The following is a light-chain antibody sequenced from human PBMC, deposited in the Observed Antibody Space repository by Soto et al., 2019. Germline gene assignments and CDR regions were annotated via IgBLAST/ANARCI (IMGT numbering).Light chain of an antibody. J-gene: IGKJ4*01. CDR1: QSVGSN. Sequence: EIVMTQSPATLSVSPGERATLSCRAGQSVGSNLAWYQQKPGQAPRLIIYGASSRATGIPARFSGSGSGTEFTLTISSLQSEDSAVYYCQHYNNRPLTFGGGAKVEIK. CDR2: GAS. V-gene: IGKV3-15*01. CDR3: QHYNNRPLT.